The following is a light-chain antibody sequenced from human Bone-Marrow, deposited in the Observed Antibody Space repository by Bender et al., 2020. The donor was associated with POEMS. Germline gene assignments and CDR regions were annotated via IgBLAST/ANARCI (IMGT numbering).Light chain of an antibody. V-gene: IGLV3-21*02. CDR2: DDS. CDR1: DIGSKS. J-gene: IGLJ2*01. CDR3: SSYAGSNNLV. Sequence: SYVLTQPPSVSVAPGQTARMTCGGNDIGSKSVHWYQQRPGQAPVLVVYDDSDRPSGIPERFSGSNYGNTASLTVSGLQAEDEAEYYCSSYAGSNNLVFGGGTKLTVL.